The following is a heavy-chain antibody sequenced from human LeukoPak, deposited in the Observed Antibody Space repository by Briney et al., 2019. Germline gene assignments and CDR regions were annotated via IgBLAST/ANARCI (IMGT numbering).Heavy chain of an antibody. D-gene: IGHD3-9*01. Sequence: PGGSLRLSCAASGFTFDDYAMHWVRQAPGKGLEWVSAISWNSGSIADADSVKGRFTISRDNAKTSLYLQMNSLRAEDTALYYCARVSDISMAAYFDYWGQGTLVTVSS. CDR1: GFTFDDYA. V-gene: IGHV3-9*01. CDR2: ISWNSGSI. J-gene: IGHJ4*02. CDR3: ARVSDISMAAYFDY.